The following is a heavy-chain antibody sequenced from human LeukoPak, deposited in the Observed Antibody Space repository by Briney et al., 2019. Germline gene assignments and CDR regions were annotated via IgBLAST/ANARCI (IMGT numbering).Heavy chain of an antibody. Sequence: GGSLRLSCAASGFTFRSYWMSWGRQAPGKGLEWVAKIKEDGSQKYYVDSVKGRFTISRDNAKNSLYLQMNSLRAEDTAVYYCAKDEVGGHFEYWGQGTLVTVSS. CDR1: GFTFRSYW. J-gene: IGHJ4*02. CDR2: IKEDGSQK. CDR3: AKDEVGGHFEY. V-gene: IGHV3-7*01. D-gene: IGHD1-26*01.